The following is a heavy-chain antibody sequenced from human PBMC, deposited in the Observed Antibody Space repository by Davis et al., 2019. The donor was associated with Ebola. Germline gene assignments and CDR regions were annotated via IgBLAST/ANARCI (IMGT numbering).Heavy chain of an antibody. CDR2: ISSDGSNK. J-gene: IGHJ4*02. Sequence: GESLKISCAASGFTFSSYGMHLVSQAPGQGLELVAVISSDGSNKYYADSVKGRFTISRDNSKNTLYLQMNSLRAEDTAVYYCAKASLWGIAARPLPDYRGQGTLVTVSS. CDR1: GFTFSSYG. D-gene: IGHD6-6*01. CDR3: AKASLWGIAARPLPDY. V-gene: IGHV3-30*18.